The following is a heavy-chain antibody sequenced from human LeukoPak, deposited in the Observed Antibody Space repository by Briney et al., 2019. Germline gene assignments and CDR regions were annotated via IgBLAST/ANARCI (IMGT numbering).Heavy chain of an antibody. V-gene: IGHV3-74*01. Sequence: GGSLRLSCAASGFTFSSYWMHWVRQAPGKGLLWVSRINSDESSISYADSVKGRFTISRDNAKNTLYLQMNSLRAEDTAVYYCTRGTATGDDHWGQGTLVTVSS. CDR3: TRGTATGDDH. CDR2: INSDESSI. D-gene: IGHD7-27*01. CDR1: GFTFSSYW. J-gene: IGHJ4*02.